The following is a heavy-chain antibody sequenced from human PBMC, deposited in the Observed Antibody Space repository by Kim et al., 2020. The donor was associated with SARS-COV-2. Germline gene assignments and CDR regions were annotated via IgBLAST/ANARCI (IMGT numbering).Heavy chain of an antibody. V-gene: IGHV1-46*02. CDR3: ARGSPVYYDILTGYYRDY. CDR1: GYTFNSYY. Sequence: ASVKVSCKASGYTFNSYYMHWVRQAPGQGLEWMGIINPSGGSTSYAQKFQGRVTMTRDTSTSTVYMELSSLRSEDTDVYYCARGSPVYYDILTGYYRDYWGQGTLVTVSS. CDR2: INPSGGST. J-gene: IGHJ4*02. D-gene: IGHD3-9*01.